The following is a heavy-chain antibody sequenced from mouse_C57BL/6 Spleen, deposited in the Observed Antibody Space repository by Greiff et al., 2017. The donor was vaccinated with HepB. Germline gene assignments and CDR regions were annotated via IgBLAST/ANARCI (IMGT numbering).Heavy chain of an antibody. D-gene: IGHD2-1*01. J-gene: IGHJ3*01. CDR2: INPSTGGT. V-gene: IGHV1-42*01. CDR3: APYGNYGFAY. Sequence: EVQLQQSGPELVKPGASVKISCKASGYSFTGYYMNWVKQSPEKSLEWIGEINPSTGGTTYNQKFKAKATLTVDKSSSTAYMQLKSLTSEDSAVYYCAPYGNYGFAYWGQGTLVTVSA. CDR1: GYSFTGYY.